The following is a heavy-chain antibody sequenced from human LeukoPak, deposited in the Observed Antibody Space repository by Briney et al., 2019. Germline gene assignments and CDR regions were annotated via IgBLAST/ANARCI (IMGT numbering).Heavy chain of an antibody. D-gene: IGHD1-14*01. CDR1: GFTFSSYA. CDR3: AKGGNRFDY. Sequence: GGSLRLSCAASGFTFSSYAMSWVRQAPGKGLEWVSAISGSGGSTYYADSVKGRFTISRDNARNSLSLQMNSLRAEDTAVYYCAKGGNRFDYWGQGTLVTVSS. J-gene: IGHJ4*02. CDR2: ISGSGGST. V-gene: IGHV3-23*01.